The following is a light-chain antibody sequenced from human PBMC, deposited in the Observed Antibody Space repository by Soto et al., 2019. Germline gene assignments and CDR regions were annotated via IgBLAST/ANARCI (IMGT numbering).Light chain of an antibody. V-gene: IGKV1-33*01. CDR3: QQYDNRLT. J-gene: IGKJ4*01. CDR1: QDISNY. Sequence: DIQMTQSPSSLSASVGDRVTITCQASQDISNYLNWYQQKPGKAPKLLIYDASNLETGVPSRFSGSGSGTDFTFTISSLQPEDIAIYYCQQYDNRLTFGGGTKVEIK. CDR2: DAS.